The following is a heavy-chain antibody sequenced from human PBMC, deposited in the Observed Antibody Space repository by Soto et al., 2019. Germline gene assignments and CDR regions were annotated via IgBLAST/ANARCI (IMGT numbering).Heavy chain of an antibody. Sequence: PGGSLRLSCVGSGFTFSNNGMHWVRQAPGKGLEWVAFMSYDGSEKFYGNSVKSRFTISRDNSERTLYLHMNSLRGDDTAVYYCAIVRVKDSSLDYWGQGTLVTVSS. CDR3: AIVRVKDSSLDY. V-gene: IGHV3-30*03. D-gene: IGHD3-10*02. CDR2: MSYDGSEK. CDR1: GFTFSNNG. J-gene: IGHJ4*02.